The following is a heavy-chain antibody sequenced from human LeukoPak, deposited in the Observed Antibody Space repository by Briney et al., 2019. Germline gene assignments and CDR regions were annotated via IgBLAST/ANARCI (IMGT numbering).Heavy chain of an antibody. V-gene: IGHV1-18*01. Sequence: ASVKVSCKASGYSFTSYGFNWVRQAPGQGLEWMGWMSAYNGKTNYAHSLQGRVIVTADTSTSTAYMELRSLRSEDTAVYYCARVAKTGFSSSSDYFDYWGQGTLVTVSS. CDR2: MSAYNGKT. J-gene: IGHJ4*02. D-gene: IGHD6-6*01. CDR1: GYSFTSYG. CDR3: ARVAKTGFSSSSDYFDY.